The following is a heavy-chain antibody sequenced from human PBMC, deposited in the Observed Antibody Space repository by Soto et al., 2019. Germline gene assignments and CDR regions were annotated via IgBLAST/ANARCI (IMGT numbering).Heavy chain of an antibody. J-gene: IGHJ4*02. V-gene: IGHV4-39*01. D-gene: IGHD3-22*01. Sequence: SETLSLTCTVSGGSISSSSYYWGWIRQPPGKGLEWIGSIYYSGSTYYNPSLKSRVTISVDTSKNQFSLKLSSVTAADTAVYYCARRPFYYYDSSGYYYFDYWGQGTLVTVSS. CDR1: GGSISSSSYY. CDR3: ARRPFYYYDSSGYYYFDY. CDR2: IYYSGST.